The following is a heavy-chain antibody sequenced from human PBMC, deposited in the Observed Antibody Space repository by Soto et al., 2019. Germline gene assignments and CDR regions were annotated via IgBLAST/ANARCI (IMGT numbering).Heavy chain of an antibody. CDR1: GGPISSYY. J-gene: IGHJ6*03. D-gene: IGHD6-13*01. Sequence: PSETLFLTCTVSGGPISSYYWSWIRQPPGKGLEWIGYIYYSGSTNYNPSLKSRVTISVDTSKNQFSLKLSSVTAADTAVYYCARHKRQQLGPYYYYYYMDVWGKGTTVTVSS. CDR2: IYYSGST. CDR3: ARHKRQQLGPYYYYYYMDV. V-gene: IGHV4-59*08.